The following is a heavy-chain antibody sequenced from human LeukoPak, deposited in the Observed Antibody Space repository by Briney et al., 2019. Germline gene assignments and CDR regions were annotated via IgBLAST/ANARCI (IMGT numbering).Heavy chain of an antibody. Sequence: GRSLRLSCAASGFTFRSYGMHWVRQAPGKGLEWVAVIWYDGSNKYYANSVKGRFTVSRDNSKNTLYLQMNSLRAEDTAVYYCATAVASSSGWYADYWGQGTLVTVSS. CDR1: GFTFRSYG. CDR2: IWYDGSNK. V-gene: IGHV3-33*01. CDR3: ATAVASSSGWYADY. D-gene: IGHD6-19*01. J-gene: IGHJ4*02.